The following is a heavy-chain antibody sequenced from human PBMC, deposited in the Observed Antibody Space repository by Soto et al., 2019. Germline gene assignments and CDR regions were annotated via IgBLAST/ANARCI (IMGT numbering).Heavy chain of an antibody. CDR2: IYDSESA. V-gene: IGHV4-31*03. J-gene: IGHJ4*02. Sequence: QVQLQESGPGLVKASQTLSLICSVSGESISSGGYYWSWIRHHPGKGLEWIGYIYDSESADYNPSLKSRVTISMDTSKNHFARKLSSVTAADTAVYYCARASSSSSAADYWGQGTIITVSS. CDR3: ARASSSSSAADY. CDR1: GESISSGGYY. D-gene: IGHD6-6*01.